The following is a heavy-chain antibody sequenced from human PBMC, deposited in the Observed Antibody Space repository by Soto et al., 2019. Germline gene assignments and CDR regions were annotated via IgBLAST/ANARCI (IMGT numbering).Heavy chain of an antibody. V-gene: IGHV5-51*01. D-gene: IGHD6-19*01. CDR3: ACIAVAGTGAFDI. J-gene: IGHJ3*02. CDR2: IYPGDSDT. CDR1: GYSFTSYW. Sequence: GESLKISCKGSGYSFTSYWVGWVRQMPGKGLEWMGIIYPGDSDTRYSPSFQGQVTISADKSISTAYLRWSSLKASDTAMYYCACIAVAGTGAFDIWGQGTMVTVSS.